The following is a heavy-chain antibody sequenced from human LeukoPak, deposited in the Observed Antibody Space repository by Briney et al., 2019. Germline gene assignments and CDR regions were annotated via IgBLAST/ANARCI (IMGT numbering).Heavy chain of an antibody. V-gene: IGHV3-21*01. CDR1: GFTFTTYS. J-gene: IGHJ4*02. D-gene: IGHD3-22*01. CDR3: AKEDYYDRYFDY. CDR2: ISSSGNYI. Sequence: PGGSLRLSCAASGFTFTTYSMNWVRQAPGKGLEWVSSISSSGNYIYYADAVKGRSTISRDNAKNSLYLQMTSLRAEDTAVYYCAKEDYYDRYFDYWGQGTLVTVSS.